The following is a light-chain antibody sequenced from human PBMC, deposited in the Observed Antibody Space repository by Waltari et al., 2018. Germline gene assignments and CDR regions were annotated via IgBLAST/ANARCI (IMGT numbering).Light chain of an antibody. Sequence: QLVLTQSPSASASLGASVKLTCTLNSGHSTNIIAWHQQQPEKGPRYLMKVNSDGSHSKGDEIPDRFSGSSSSSGAARYLTISSVQSEDEADYYCQTGGHGTWVFGGGTKLTVL. CDR1: SGHSTNI. CDR2: VNSDGSH. V-gene: IGLV4-69*01. CDR3: QTGGHGTWV. J-gene: IGLJ3*02.